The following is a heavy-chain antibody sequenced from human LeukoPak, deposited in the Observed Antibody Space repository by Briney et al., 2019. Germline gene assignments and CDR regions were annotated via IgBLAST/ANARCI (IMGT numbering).Heavy chain of an antibody. CDR3: ARGHSKNQKWELLRMGDY. Sequence: ASVKVSCKASGYTLTSYDINWVRQATGQGIEWMGWMNPNSGNTGYAQKFQGRVTMTRNTSISTAYMELSSLRSEDTAVYYCARGHSKNQKWELLRMGDYWGQGTLVTVSS. CDR2: MNPNSGNT. D-gene: IGHD1-26*01. V-gene: IGHV1-8*01. J-gene: IGHJ4*02. CDR1: GYTLTSYD.